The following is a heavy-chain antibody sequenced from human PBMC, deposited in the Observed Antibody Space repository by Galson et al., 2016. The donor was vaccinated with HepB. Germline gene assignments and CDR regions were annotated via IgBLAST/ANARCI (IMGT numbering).Heavy chain of an antibody. CDR3: AREVSSGSPARLDS. CDR1: AGSISGYY. D-gene: IGHD6-19*01. J-gene: IGHJ4*02. Sequence: SETLSLTCTVSAGSISGYYWSWIRQPPGKGLEWVGYIYYSGSTVYTPSLKTRVTIPTDTSKNLFSRKLSSVTAADTAVYYCAREVSSGSPARLDSWGQGILVTVSS. CDR2: IYYSGST. V-gene: IGHV4-59*01.